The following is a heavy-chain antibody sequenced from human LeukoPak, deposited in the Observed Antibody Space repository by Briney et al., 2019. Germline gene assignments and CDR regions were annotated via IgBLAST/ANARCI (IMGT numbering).Heavy chain of an antibody. CDR2: ISYDGSNK. J-gene: IGHJ6*04. V-gene: IGHV3-30*18. Sequence: PGGSLRLSCAASGFTFSSYGMHWVRQAPGKGLEWVAVISYDGSNKYYADSVKGRFTISRDNSKNTLYLQMNSLRAEDTAVYYCAKDWLERRVSGYYYGMDVWGKGTTVTVSS. CDR1: GFTFSSYG. D-gene: IGHD1-1*01. CDR3: AKDWLERRVSGYYYGMDV.